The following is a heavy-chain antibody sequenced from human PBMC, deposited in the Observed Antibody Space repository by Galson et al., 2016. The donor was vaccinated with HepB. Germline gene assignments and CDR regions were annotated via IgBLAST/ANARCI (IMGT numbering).Heavy chain of an antibody. Sequence: TLSLTCSFSGGTISSYDLYWSWIRQPAGKGLEWIGRIYASGIAHYNPSLKSRVSMSIDTSKDQVSLKLTSVTAADTAVYYWAREFTYWGQGTLVTVSS. CDR1: GGTISSYDLY. J-gene: IGHJ4*02. CDR3: AREFTY. CDR2: IYASGIA. V-gene: IGHV4-61*02.